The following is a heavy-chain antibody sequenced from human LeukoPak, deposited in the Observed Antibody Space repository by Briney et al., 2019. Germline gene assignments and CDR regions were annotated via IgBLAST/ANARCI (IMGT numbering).Heavy chain of an antibody. CDR1: DFAFRNYW. CDR3: TRAIQGIADY. V-gene: IGHV3-74*01. J-gene: IGHJ4*02. CDR2: INSDGNIT. D-gene: IGHD6-13*01. Sequence: GSLRLSCAASDFAFRNYWMHCVRQPPGKGLVWVSRINSDGNITTYADSVKGRFTISRDNAKNTLFLQMNSLRVEDTAVYYCTRAIQGIADYWGQGTLVTVSS.